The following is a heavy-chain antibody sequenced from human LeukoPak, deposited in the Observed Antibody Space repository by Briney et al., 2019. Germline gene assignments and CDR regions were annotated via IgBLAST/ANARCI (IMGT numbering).Heavy chain of an antibody. V-gene: IGHV3-7*01. D-gene: IGHD3-22*01. CDR2: IKQDGSEK. J-gene: IGHJ4*02. Sequence: GGSLRLSCAASRFTFSSYWMSWVRQAPGKGLEWVANIKQDGSEKYYVDSVKGRFTISRDNAKSSLYLQMNSLRAEDTAVYYCARGADISGYYNTYYFDYWGQGTLVTVSS. CDR3: ARGADISGYYNTYYFDY. CDR1: RFTFSSYW.